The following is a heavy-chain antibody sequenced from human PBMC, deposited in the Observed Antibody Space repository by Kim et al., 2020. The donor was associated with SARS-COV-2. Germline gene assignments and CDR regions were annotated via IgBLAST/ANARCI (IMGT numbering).Heavy chain of an antibody. Sequence: GGSLRLSCAASVFSFNNYAMHWVRPAPGKRLQGVAGISYEGSKKKYSEHVQGRFTVTRGPSKNMVYLQMNSLRAEDTAMYYCAKVNSVFMIYPTLGAFDIWGLGTSVPAS. J-gene: IGHJ3*02. V-gene: IGHV3-30*18. D-gene: IGHD3-16*01. CDR2: ISYEGSKK. CDR1: VFSFNNYA. CDR3: AKVNSVFMIYPTLGAFDI.